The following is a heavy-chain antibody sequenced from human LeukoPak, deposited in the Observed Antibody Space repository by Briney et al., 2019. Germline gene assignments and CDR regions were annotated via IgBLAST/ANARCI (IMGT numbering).Heavy chain of an antibody. D-gene: IGHD6-19*01. CDR3: ARGNVLGSGWYEDWYFDL. V-gene: IGHV1-8*01. CDR1: GYTFTSYD. J-gene: IGHJ2*01. CDR2: MNPNSGNT. Sequence: ASVKVSCKASGYTFTSYDINWVRQAPGQGLEWMGWMNPNSGNTGYAQKFQGRVTMTRNTSISTAYMELSSLRSEDTAVYYCARGNVLGSGWYEDWYFDLWGRGTLVTVSS.